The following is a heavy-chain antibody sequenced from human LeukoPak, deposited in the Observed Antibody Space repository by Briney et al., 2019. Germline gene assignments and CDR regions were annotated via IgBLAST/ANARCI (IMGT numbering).Heavy chain of an antibody. CDR2: NYGGGTT. Sequence: GGSLRLSCAASGFTVTSNYMSWVRQAPGKGLEWVSVNYGGGTTSYADSVKGRFTISRDNAKNTLYLQMNSLRAEDTAVYYCARGPIRGYYDSSGYLFDYWGQGTLVTVSS. D-gene: IGHD3-22*01. J-gene: IGHJ4*02. CDR3: ARGPIRGYYDSSGYLFDY. V-gene: IGHV3-66*01. CDR1: GFTVTSNY.